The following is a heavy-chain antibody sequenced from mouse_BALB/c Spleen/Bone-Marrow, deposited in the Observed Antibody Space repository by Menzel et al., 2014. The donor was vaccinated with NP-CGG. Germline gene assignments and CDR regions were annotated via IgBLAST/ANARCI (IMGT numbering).Heavy chain of an antibody. CDR2: IYPGDGDT. V-gene: IGHV1-80*01. CDR1: GHAFSVYW. Sequence: VQLEESGAELASPGSSVKISCKASGHAFSVYWMNWVKQRPGQGLEWIGQIYPGDGDTNYNGKFKGRATLTADKSSSTAYMQLSSLTSEDSAAYFCARGEISVDYWGQGTTLTVSS. J-gene: IGHJ2*01. CDR3: ARGEISVDY.